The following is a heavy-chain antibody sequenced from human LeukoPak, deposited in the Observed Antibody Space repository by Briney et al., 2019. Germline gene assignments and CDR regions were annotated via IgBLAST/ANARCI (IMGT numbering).Heavy chain of an antibody. D-gene: IGHD1-1*01. CDR2: IYYSGST. Sequence: SQTLSLTCTVSGGSISSGGYYWSWIRHPPGKGLEWIGYIYYSGSTYYNPPLKSRVTISVDTSKNQFSLKLSSVTAADTAVYYCARDRLSWNEHDAFDIWGQGTMVTVSS. J-gene: IGHJ3*02. V-gene: IGHV4-31*03. CDR3: ARDRLSWNEHDAFDI. CDR1: GGSISSGGYY.